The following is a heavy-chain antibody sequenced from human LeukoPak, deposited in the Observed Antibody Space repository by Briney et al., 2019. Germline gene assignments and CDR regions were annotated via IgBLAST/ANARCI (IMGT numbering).Heavy chain of an antibody. V-gene: IGHV3-7*01. D-gene: IGHD4-17*01. CDR3: AKGSKGRSKIDY. Sequence: GGSLRLSCAASGFTFSSYWMSWVRQAPGKGLEWVGNIKQDGSEKYYVDSVKGRFTISRDNAKNSLYLQMNSLRAEDTAVYYCAKGSKGRSKIDYWGQGTLVTVSS. CDR2: IKQDGSEK. CDR1: GFTFSSYW. J-gene: IGHJ4*02.